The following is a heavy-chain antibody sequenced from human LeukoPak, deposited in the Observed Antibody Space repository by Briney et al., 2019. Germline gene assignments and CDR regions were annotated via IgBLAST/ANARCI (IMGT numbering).Heavy chain of an antibody. J-gene: IGHJ5*02. Sequence: GASVKVSCKASGYTFSSYDINWVRQAPGQGLEWMGWMNPNSGNTGYAQKFQGRVTMTRNTSISTAYMELSSLRSEDTAVYYCARVSMVRGAAPYNWFDPWGQGTLVTVSS. D-gene: IGHD3-10*01. V-gene: IGHV1-8*01. CDR1: GYTFSSYD. CDR3: ARVSMVRGAAPYNWFDP. CDR2: MNPNSGNT.